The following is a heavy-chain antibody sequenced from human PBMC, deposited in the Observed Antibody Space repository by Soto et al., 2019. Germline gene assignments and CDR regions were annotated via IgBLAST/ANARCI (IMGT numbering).Heavy chain of an antibody. D-gene: IGHD6-19*01. CDR2: IWFDGSYK. Sequence: QVQLVESGGGVVQPGRSLRLSCEAYGFTFNNYGMHWVSQAPGKGLEWVSVIWFDGSYKNYVDSVKGRVTISRDNSKKPLYRQRDSLRAEDTAVYYCAREQLGGWDHYYSSYGMYVWGQGTTVTVSS. CDR1: GFTFNNYG. CDR3: AREQLGGWDHYYSSYGMYV. J-gene: IGHJ6*02. V-gene: IGHV3-33*01.